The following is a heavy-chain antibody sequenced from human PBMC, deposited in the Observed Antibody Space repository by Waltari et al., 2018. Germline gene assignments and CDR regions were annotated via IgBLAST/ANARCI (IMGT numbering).Heavy chain of an antibody. CDR2: IDYSGST. CDR1: GGSISSYY. J-gene: IGHJ4*02. V-gene: IGHV4-59*01. Sequence: QVQLQESGPGLVKPSETLSLTCTVSGGSISSYYWTWIRQPPGKGLGWIGYIDYSGSTNYNHSLKSRVTISVDTSKNQFSLKLSSVTAADTAVYYCARVTLSGSYLEAGYWGQGTLVTVSS. CDR3: ARVTLSGSYLEAGY. D-gene: IGHD1-26*01.